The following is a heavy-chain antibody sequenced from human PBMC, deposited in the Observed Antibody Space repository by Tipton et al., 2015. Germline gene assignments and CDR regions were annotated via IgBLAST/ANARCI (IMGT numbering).Heavy chain of an antibody. J-gene: IGHJ4*02. CDR1: GYSISSGYY. Sequence: LRLSCDVSGYSISSGYYWSWIRQPPGKELEWIGYIQYSGSTNYNPSLKSRVTISVDTSKTQFSLKMSSVTASDTAVYYCARARGRHGGLFDSWGQGILVTVSS. D-gene: IGHD4-23*01. V-gene: IGHV4-61*01. CDR3: ARARGRHGGLFDS. CDR2: IQYSGST.